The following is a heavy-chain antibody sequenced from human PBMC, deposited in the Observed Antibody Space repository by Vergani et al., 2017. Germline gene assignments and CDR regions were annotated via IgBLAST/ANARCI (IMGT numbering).Heavy chain of an antibody. CDR2: ISSSSSYI. J-gene: IGHJ5*01. D-gene: IGHD1-14*01. CDR3: ARDLRLLYNRFDP. V-gene: IGHV3-21*01. CDR1: GFTFSSYS. Sequence: EVQLVESGGGLVKPGGSLRLSCAASGFTFSSYSMNWVRQAPGKGLEWVSSISSSSSYIYYADSVKGRFTISRDNSKSTMYLQMNSLRDEDTGVYYCARDLRLLYNRFDPLGQGTLVTVSS.